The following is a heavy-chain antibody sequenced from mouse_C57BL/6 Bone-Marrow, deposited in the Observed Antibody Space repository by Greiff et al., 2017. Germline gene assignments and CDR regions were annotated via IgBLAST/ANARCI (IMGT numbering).Heavy chain of an antibody. CDR3: TELIGY. CDR2: IDPETGGT. V-gene: IGHV1-15*01. D-gene: IGHD2-14*01. CDR1: GYTFTDYE. J-gene: IGHJ2*01. Sequence: VQLQESGAELVRPGASVTLSCKASGYTFTDYEMHWVKQTPVHGLEWIGAIDPETGGTAYNQKFKGKAILTADKSSSTAYMELRSLTSEDSAVXYCTELIGYWGQGTTLTVSA.